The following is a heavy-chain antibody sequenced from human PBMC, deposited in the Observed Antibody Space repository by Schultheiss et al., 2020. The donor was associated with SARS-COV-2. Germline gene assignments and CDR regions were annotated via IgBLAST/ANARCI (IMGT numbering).Heavy chain of an antibody. Sequence: GGSLRLSCAASGFTFSSYAMSWVRQAPGKGLEWVSAISGSGGSTYYADSVKGRFTISRDNSKNTLYVQMNSLRAEDTAVYYCASMENTVAGTGGDDYWGQGALVTVSS. J-gene: IGHJ4*02. CDR1: GFTFSSYA. D-gene: IGHD6-19*01. CDR3: ASMENTVAGTGGDDY. V-gene: IGHV3-23*01. CDR2: ISGSGGST.